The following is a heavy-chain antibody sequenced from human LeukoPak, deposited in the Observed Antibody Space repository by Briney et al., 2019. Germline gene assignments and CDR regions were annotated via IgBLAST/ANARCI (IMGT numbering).Heavy chain of an antibody. V-gene: IGHV4-34*01. CDR1: GGSFSGYY. Sequence: PSETLSLTCAVYGGSFSGYYWSWIRQPPGKGLGWIGEINHSGSTNYNPSLKSRVTISVDTSKNQFSLMLSSVTAAATAVYYCSREMRDYYDSSGYPPAGWFDPWGQGTLITVSS. CDR2: INHSGST. D-gene: IGHD3-22*01. J-gene: IGHJ5*02. CDR3: SREMRDYYDSSGYPPAGWFDP.